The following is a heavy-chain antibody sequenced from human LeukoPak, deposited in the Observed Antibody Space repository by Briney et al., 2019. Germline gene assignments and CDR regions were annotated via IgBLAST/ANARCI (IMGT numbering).Heavy chain of an antibody. CDR3: ARDFTMIVPSFGY. J-gene: IGHJ4*02. Sequence: GSVKVSCKASGYTFTGYYMHWVRQAPGQGLEWMGWINPNSGGTNYAQKFQGRVTMTRDTSISTAYMELSRLRSDDTAVYYCARDFTMIVPSFGYWGQGTLVTVSS. V-gene: IGHV1-2*02. CDR1: GYTFTGYY. CDR2: INPNSGGT. D-gene: IGHD3-22*01.